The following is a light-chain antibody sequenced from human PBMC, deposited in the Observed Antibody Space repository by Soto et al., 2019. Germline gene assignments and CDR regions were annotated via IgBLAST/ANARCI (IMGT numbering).Light chain of an antibody. CDR3: QQRASWPPFT. CDR1: QSIGTS. J-gene: IGKJ4*01. Sequence: EIVLTQSPAILSMSPGESATLSCRASQSIGTSLAWYQHRPGQPPRLLIYDAFNRATGIPARFSGGGSGTDFTLTISSLEPEDFAVYYCQQRASWPPFTFGGGTKVDIK. CDR2: DAF. V-gene: IGKV3-11*01.